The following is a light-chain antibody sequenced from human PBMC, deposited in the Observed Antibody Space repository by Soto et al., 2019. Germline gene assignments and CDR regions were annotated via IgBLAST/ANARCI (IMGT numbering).Light chain of an antibody. CDR1: SSDVGGYNY. CDR3: SSYTSSSTLNGV. Sequence: QSALTQPASVSGSPGQSITISCTGTSSDVGGYNYVSWYQHHPGKAPKLMIYAVSYRPSGVSNRFSGSKSDNTASLTISGLQAEDEADYYCSSYTSSSTLNGVFGGGTKLTVL. J-gene: IGLJ2*01. V-gene: IGLV2-14*03. CDR2: AVS.